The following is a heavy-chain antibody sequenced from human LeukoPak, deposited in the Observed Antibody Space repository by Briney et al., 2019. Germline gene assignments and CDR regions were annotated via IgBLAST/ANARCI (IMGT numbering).Heavy chain of an antibody. CDR3: AREDGYCSGGNCYSYFES. Sequence: GGSLRLSCAASGFTFSHFWMSWVRQAPGKGLEWVAYIKKTGSETYYVDSVKGRFTITRDNTRNSLFLQMYSLRAEDTAVYFCAREDGYCSGGNCYSYFESWGQGTLVTVSS. CDR1: GFTFSHFW. J-gene: IGHJ4*02. V-gene: IGHV3-7*01. CDR2: IKKTGSET. D-gene: IGHD2-15*01.